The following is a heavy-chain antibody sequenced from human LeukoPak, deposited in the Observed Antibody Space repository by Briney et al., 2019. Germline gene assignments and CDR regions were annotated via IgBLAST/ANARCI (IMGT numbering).Heavy chain of an antibody. D-gene: IGHD4-23*01. CDR2: INTNTGSP. CDR1: GYTFTSYA. Sequence: ASVKLSCKASGYTFTSYAMNWVRQAPGQGLEWMGWINTNTGSPTYAQGFTGRFVFSLDTSVSTAYLQISSLKAEDTAVYYCARPYTVEGSYYYGMDVWGQGTTVTVSS. J-gene: IGHJ6*02. V-gene: IGHV7-4-1*02. CDR3: ARPYTVEGSYYYGMDV.